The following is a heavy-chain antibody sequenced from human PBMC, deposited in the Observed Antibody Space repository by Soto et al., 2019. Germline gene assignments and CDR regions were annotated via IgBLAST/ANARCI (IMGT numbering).Heavy chain of an antibody. CDR3: ARGHSDFYFDY. CDR2: LSTSTTAI. D-gene: IGHD4-4*01. V-gene: IGHV3-48*01. J-gene: IGHJ4*02. CDR1: GFTFSGYR. Sequence: GGSVRLSCAASGFTFSGYRMNWVRQAPGKGLEWVSHLSTSTTAIHYADSVKGRFTISRDNAKNSLYLQMNSLRAEDTAIYYCARGHSDFYFDYWGQGTLVTVSS.